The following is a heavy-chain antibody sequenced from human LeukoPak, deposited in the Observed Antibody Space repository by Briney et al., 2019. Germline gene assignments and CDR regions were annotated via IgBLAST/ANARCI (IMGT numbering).Heavy chain of an antibody. CDR3: ARVFAAGLGPYWYFDL. Sequence: PSETLSLTCTVSGWSITNNYYWDLIRQPPGEGLELVASNHHRGRTYYNPVLKSLTTTSVDTSKNSFALKLSSVTAADTAVYDCARVFAAGLGPYWYFDLWGRGTLTTVSS. CDR1: GWSITNNYY. V-gene: IGHV4-38-2*02. CDR2: NHHRGRT. J-gene: IGHJ2*01.